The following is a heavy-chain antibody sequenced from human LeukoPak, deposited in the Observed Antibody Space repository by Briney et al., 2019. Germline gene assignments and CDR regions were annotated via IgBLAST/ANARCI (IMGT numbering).Heavy chain of an antibody. Sequence: GGSLRLSCEGSGFTFNTYWVSWVRHAPGKGLEWVANINEDGSEKYYVDSVKGRFTISRDNSKNTLYLQMNGLRAEDTAVFYCARNQGEGAFDIWGQGTIVTVSS. D-gene: IGHD1-14*01. CDR1: GFTFNTYW. J-gene: IGHJ3*02. CDR3: ARNQGEGAFDI. CDR2: INEDGSEK. V-gene: IGHV3-7*01.